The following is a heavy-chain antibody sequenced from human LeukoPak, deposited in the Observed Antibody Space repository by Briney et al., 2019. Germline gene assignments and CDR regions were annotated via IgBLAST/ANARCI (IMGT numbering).Heavy chain of an antibody. Sequence: GGSLRLSCAAPGFTFSSYAMSWVRQAPGKGLEWVSATSGSGGSTYYADSVKGRFTISRDNSKNTLYLQMNSLRAEDTAVYYCAKDAVKSVAGTGGYWGQGTLVTVSS. CDR3: AKDAVKSVAGTGGY. CDR2: TSGSGGST. CDR1: GFTFSSYA. D-gene: IGHD6-19*01. J-gene: IGHJ4*02. V-gene: IGHV3-23*01.